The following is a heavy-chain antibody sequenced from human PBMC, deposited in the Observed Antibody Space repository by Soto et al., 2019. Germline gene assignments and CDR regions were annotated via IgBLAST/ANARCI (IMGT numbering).Heavy chain of an antibody. V-gene: IGHV1-18*01. D-gene: IGHD3-3*01. J-gene: IGHJ1*01. Sequence: ASVKVSCKASGYTFTSYGISWVRQAPGQGLEWMGWISAYNGNTNYAQKLQGRVTMTTDTSTSTAYMELSSLRSEDTAVYYCARDMVLRFLDWTRQFDFWGQGSPVPGSS. CDR1: GYTFTSYG. CDR3: ARDMVLRFLDWTRQFDF. CDR2: ISAYNGNT.